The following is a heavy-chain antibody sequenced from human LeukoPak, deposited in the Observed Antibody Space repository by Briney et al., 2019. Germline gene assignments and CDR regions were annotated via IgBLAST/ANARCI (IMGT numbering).Heavy chain of an antibody. D-gene: IGHD3-22*01. CDR3: ARVVGLTGYYYDSSGYPFDY. J-gene: IGHJ4*02. V-gene: IGHV1-18*01. CDR1: GYTFTSYG. CDR2: ISAYNGNT. Sequence: ASVKVSCKASGYTFTSYGISWVRQAPGQGLEWMGWISAYNGNTNYAQKLQGRVTMATDTSTSTAYMELRSLRSDDTAVYYCARVVGLTGYYYDSSGYPFDYWGQGTLVTVSS.